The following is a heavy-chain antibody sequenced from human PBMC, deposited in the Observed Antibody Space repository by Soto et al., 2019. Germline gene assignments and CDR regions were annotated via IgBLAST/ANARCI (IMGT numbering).Heavy chain of an antibody. CDR2: IYYSGST. CDR1: GDSISSYY. Sequence: QVQLQESGPRLVKPSETLSLTCIVSGDSISSYYWSWIRQPPGKGLEWIGYIYYSGSTNYNPSLKSRVTISVDTSKNQFSLKLSSVTAADTAVYYCARAVLPATAPFDYWGQGTLVTVSS. J-gene: IGHJ4*02. D-gene: IGHD2-2*01. CDR3: ARAVLPATAPFDY. V-gene: IGHV4-59*01.